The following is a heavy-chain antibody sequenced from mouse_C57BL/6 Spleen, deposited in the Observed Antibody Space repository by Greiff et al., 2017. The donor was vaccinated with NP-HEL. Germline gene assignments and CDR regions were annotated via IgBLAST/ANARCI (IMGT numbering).Heavy chain of an antibody. Sequence: QVQLKESGPELVKPGASVKISCKASGYAFSSSWMNWVKQRPGKGLEWIGRIYPGDGDTNYNGKFKGKATLTADKSSSTAYMQLSSLTSEDSAVYFCARGYDGYYGDYWGQGTTLTVSS. CDR1: GYAFSSSW. CDR2: IYPGDGDT. CDR3: ARGYDGYYGDY. J-gene: IGHJ2*01. V-gene: IGHV1-82*01. D-gene: IGHD2-3*01.